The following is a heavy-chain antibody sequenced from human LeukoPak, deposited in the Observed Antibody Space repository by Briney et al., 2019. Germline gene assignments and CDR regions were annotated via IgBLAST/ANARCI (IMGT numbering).Heavy chain of an antibody. CDR2: IKQDESEK. V-gene: IGHV3-7*01. D-gene: IGHD1-26*01. CDR1: GFTFSNYW. Sequence: GGSLTLSCAVSGFTFSNYWMSWVRQAPGKGLEWVAHIKQDESEKYYVDSVKGRFTISRDNAKNSLYLQMNSLRAEDTAIYYCARDKIVGASKFDYWGQGTLVTVSS. CDR3: ARDKIVGASKFDY. J-gene: IGHJ4*02.